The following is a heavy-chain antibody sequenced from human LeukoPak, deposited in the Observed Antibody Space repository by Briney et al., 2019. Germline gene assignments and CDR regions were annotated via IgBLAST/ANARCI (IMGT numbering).Heavy chain of an antibody. CDR1: GYTFTSYG. D-gene: IGHD6-13*01. Sequence: ASVKVSCKASGYTFTSYGISWVRQAPGQGLEWMGWISAYNGNTNYAQKLQGRVTMTTDTSTSTVYMELRSLRSEDTAVYYCARGPMSSSSLYFDYWGQGTLVTVSS. CDR2: ISAYNGNT. J-gene: IGHJ4*02. CDR3: ARGPMSSSSLYFDY. V-gene: IGHV1-18*01.